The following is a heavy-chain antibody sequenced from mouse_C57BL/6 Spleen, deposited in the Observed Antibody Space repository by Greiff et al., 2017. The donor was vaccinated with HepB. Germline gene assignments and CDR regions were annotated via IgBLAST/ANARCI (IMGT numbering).Heavy chain of an antibody. CDR2: IDPSDSYT. J-gene: IGHJ2*01. Sequence: QVQLQQPGAELVMPGASVKLSCKASGYTFTSYWMHWVKQRPGQGLEWIGEIDPSDSYTNYNQKFKGKSTLTVDKSSSTAYMQLSSLTSEDSAVYYCERKNYNYGSSYDYFDYWGQGTTLTVSS. D-gene: IGHD1-1*01. V-gene: IGHV1-69*01. CDR1: GYTFTSYW. CDR3: ERKNYNYGSSYDYFDY.